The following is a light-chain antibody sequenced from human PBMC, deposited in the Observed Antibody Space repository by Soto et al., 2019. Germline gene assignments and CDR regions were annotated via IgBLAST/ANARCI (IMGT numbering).Light chain of an antibody. CDR1: ISNIGSGYD. V-gene: IGLV1-40*01. CDR3: HSYDSSLSGYV. CDR2: GNS. Sequence: QSVLTQPPSVSGAPGQRVPISCTWIISNIGSGYDVHCYQQLTGTAPKLLSYGNSNRPSGVHDRFSGSKSGTSASLDITGFQAEDEAHYYCHSYDSSLSGYVFGTGTKVTVL. J-gene: IGLJ1*01.